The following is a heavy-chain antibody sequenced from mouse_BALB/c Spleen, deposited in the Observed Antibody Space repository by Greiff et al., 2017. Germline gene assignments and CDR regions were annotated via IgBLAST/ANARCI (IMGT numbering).Heavy chain of an antibody. J-gene: IGHJ3*01. CDR2: IRLKSDNYAT. CDR1: GFTFSSYW. CDR3: TRRYDGSWFAY. Sequence: EVQVVESGGGLVQPGGSMKLSCVASGFTFSSYWMSWVRQSPEKGLEWVAEIRLKSDNYATHYAESVKGKFTISRDDSKSRLYLQMNSLRAEDTGIYYCTRRYDGSWFAYWGQGTLVTVSA. V-gene: IGHV6-6*02. D-gene: IGHD2-14*01.